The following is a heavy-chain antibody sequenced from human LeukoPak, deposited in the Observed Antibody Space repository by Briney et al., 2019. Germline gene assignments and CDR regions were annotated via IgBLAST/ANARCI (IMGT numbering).Heavy chain of an antibody. CDR3: ARRTTYFDY. CDR1: GGSISSSNSY. CDR2: IYYRGST. V-gene: IGHV4-39*01. D-gene: IGHD1-1*01. Sequence: SETLSLTCTASGGSISSSNSYWGGIRQPPGKVLEWIGSIYYRGSTYFNPSLKSRVTISVDTSKSKFSLKLSSVTATDTAVYYCARRTTYFDYWGQGTLVTVSS. J-gene: IGHJ4*02.